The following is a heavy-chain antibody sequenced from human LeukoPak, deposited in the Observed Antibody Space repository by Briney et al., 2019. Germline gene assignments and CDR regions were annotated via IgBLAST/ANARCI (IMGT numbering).Heavy chain of an antibody. CDR2: ISSNGGTT. V-gene: IGHV3-64*02. CDR3: ARSSGSYGPFDY. CDR1: GFTFSSYP. D-gene: IGHD1-26*01. J-gene: IGHJ4*02. Sequence: GGSLRLSCEASGFTFSSYPMHWVRQAPGRGLEYVSRISSNGGTTFYADSVKGRFTISRDNSKNTLYLQMGSLRAEDMAAYYCARSSGSYGPFDYWGQGTLVTVSS.